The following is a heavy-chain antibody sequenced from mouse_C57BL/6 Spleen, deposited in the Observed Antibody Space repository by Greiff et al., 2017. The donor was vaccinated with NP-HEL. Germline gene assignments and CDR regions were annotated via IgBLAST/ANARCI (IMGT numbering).Heavy chain of an antibody. CDR1: GYTFTSYW. Sequence: QVQLQQPGAELVQPGASVTMSCKASGYTFTSYWITWVQQRPGQGLEWIGDIYPGSGSTNYNEKFKSKATLTVDTSSSTAYMQLSSLTSEDSAVYYCARYGYGSSSFAYWGQGTLVTVSA. J-gene: IGHJ3*01. V-gene: IGHV1-55*01. CDR2: IYPGSGST. CDR3: ARYGYGSSSFAY. D-gene: IGHD1-1*01.